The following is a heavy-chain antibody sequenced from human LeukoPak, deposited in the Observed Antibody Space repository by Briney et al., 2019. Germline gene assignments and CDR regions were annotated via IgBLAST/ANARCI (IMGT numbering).Heavy chain of an antibody. V-gene: IGHV3-23*01. D-gene: IGHD4-17*01. J-gene: IGHJ4*02. CDR2: ISGRTTTT. Sequence: PGGSLRLSCAASGFTFATSAMTWVRQAPGKGLEWVPAISGRTTTTYYTGSLKGRFIISRDNSRNTLYLQMNSLRADDTAVYYCARTFGDYAHLDYWGQGTLVTVSS. CDR3: ARTFGDYAHLDY. CDR1: GFTFATSA.